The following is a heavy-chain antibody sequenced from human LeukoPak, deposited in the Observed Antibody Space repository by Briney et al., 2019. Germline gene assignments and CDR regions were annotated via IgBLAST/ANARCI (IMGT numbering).Heavy chain of an antibody. CDR1: GGSISSSSYY. Sequence: PSETLSLTCTVSGGSISSSSYYWGWIRQPPGKGLEWIGSIYYSGSTYYNPSLKSRVTISVDTSKNQFSLKLSSVTAADTAVYYCASDYYDSSGLLNYFDYWGQGTLVTVSS. CDR3: ASDYYDSSGLLNYFDY. V-gene: IGHV4-39*01. CDR2: IYYSGST. D-gene: IGHD3-22*01. J-gene: IGHJ4*02.